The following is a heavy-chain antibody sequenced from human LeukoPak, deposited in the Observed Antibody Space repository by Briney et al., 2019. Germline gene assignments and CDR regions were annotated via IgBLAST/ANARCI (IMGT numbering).Heavy chain of an antibody. V-gene: IGHV3-30-3*01. D-gene: IGHD3-10*01. CDR2: ISYDGSDK. Sequence: GGSLRLSCAASGFTFSSYAMHWVRQAPGKGLEWVAVISYDGSDKYYADSVKGRFTISRDNSKNTLYLQMNSLRAEDTAVYYCAKDGVRFGELSRDYYYGMDVWGQGTTVTVSS. CDR1: GFTFSSYA. J-gene: IGHJ6*02. CDR3: AKDGVRFGELSRDYYYGMDV.